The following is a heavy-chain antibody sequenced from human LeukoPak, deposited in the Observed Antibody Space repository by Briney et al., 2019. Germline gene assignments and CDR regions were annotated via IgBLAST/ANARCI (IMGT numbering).Heavy chain of an antibody. D-gene: IGHD3-10*01. V-gene: IGHV4-61*01. J-gene: IGHJ5*02. Sequence: SETLSLTCAVSGGSISSSNWWSWIRQPPGKGLEWIGYIYYSGSTNYNPSLKSRVTISLDRSKNQFSLKLSSVTAADTAVYYCATRGSGSPFDPWGQGTLVTVSS. CDR3: ATRGSGSPFDP. CDR2: IYYSGST. CDR1: GGSISSSNW.